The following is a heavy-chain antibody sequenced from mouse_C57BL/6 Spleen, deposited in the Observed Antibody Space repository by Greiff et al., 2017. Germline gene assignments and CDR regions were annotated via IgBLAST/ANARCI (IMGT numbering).Heavy chain of an antibody. CDR3: ARFYYGSSYAMDY. CDR1: GYTFTSYG. Sequence: VQLQESGAELARPGASVKLSCKASGYTFTSYGISWVKQRTGQGLEWIGEIYPRSGNTYYNEKFKGKATLTADKSSSTAYMELRSLTSEDSAVYFCARFYYGSSYAMDYWGQGTSVTVSS. CDR2: IYPRSGNT. V-gene: IGHV1-81*01. D-gene: IGHD1-1*01. J-gene: IGHJ4*01.